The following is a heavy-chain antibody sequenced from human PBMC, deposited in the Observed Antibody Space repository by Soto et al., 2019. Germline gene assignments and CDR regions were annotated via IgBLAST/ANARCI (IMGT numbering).Heavy chain of an antibody. CDR2: IYPGDSDT. Sequence: GESLKISCKGSGYSFTSYWIGWVRQMPGKGLEWMGIIYPGDSDTRYSPSFQGQVTISADKSISTAYLQRSSLKASDTAMYYCARSITMVRGVPDWFDPWGQGTLVTVSS. CDR3: ARSITMVRGVPDWFDP. D-gene: IGHD3-10*01. J-gene: IGHJ5*02. V-gene: IGHV5-51*01. CDR1: GYSFTSYW.